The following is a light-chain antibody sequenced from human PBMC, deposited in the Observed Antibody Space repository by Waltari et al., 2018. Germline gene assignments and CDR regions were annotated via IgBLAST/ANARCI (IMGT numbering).Light chain of an antibody. CDR3: QQYGTSSYT. CDR1: QSVSSSY. J-gene: IGKJ2*01. Sequence: EFVLTQSPGTLSLSPGERATLSCRASQSVSSSYFAWYQQKPGQAPRLLIYGASSRATGIPGRFSGSGSGTDFTLTISRLEPEDFAVYYCQQYGTSSYTFGQGTKLEIK. CDR2: GAS. V-gene: IGKV3-20*01.